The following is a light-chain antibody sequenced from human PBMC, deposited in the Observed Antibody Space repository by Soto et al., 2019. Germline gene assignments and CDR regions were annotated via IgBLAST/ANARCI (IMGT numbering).Light chain of an antibody. CDR1: SSDVGSYNY. Sequence: QSALTQPASVSGSPGQSITISCTGTSSDVGSYNYVSWYQQYPGKAPKLMIYDVSNRPSGVSYRFSGSKSGTTASLTISGLQAEDEADYNCSSYTTSSTHVVFGGGTKLTVL. J-gene: IGLJ2*01. CDR2: DVS. CDR3: SSYTTSSTHVV. V-gene: IGLV2-14*01.